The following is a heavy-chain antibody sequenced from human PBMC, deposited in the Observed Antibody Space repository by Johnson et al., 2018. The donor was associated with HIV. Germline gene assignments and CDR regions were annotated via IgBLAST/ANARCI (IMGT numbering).Heavy chain of an antibody. D-gene: IGHD6-19*01. Sequence: VKLVEYGGGVVQPGRSLRLSCAASGFTFSSYAMSWVRQAPGKGLEWVSAISGSGGSTYYADSVKGRFTISRDNSKNTLYLQMNSLRADDTAVYYCAKDKAVASLGNAFDVWGQGAMVTVSS. J-gene: IGHJ3*01. CDR1: GFTFSSYA. CDR3: AKDKAVASLGNAFDV. V-gene: IGHV3-23*04. CDR2: ISGSGGST.